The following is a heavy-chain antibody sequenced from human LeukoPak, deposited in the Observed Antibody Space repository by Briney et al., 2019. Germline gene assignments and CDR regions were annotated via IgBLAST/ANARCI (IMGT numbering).Heavy chain of an antibody. Sequence: PSETLSLTCTVSGDSISSHYWNWIRQPPGRGLEWIGYGHYNGYTKSNPSLKSRVTFSVDTSKNQFSLRLNSVTAADTAMYYCAKWGETNALRVHAFDIWGQGTMVTVSS. CDR3: AKWGETNALRVHAFDI. CDR2: GHYNGYT. V-gene: IGHV4-59*11. J-gene: IGHJ3*02. CDR1: GDSISSHY. D-gene: IGHD3-10*01.